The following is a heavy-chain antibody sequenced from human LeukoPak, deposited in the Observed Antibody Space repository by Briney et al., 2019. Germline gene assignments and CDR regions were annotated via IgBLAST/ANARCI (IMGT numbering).Heavy chain of an antibody. CDR3: AREGGTTIWFDP. D-gene: IGHD1-7*01. V-gene: IGHV4-34*01. J-gene: IGHJ5*02. CDR2: VHHSGIT. CDR1: GGSFTADY. Sequence: SETLSLTCAVYGGSFTADYWTWIRQPPGKGLEWIGVVHHSGITNYKPSLRSRVTISLDTSKNQFSLNLTSVTAADTAVYYCAREGGTTIWFDPWGQGTLVTVSS.